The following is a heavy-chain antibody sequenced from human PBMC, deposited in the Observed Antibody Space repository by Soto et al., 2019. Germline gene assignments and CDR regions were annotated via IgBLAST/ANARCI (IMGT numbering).Heavy chain of an antibody. D-gene: IGHD2-2*03. CDR1: GFTFSDFA. Sequence: EVQVLESGGGLVQPGGSLRLSCAATGFTFSDFAMSWVRQAPGKGLEWVSRIYGGGNGPHYADSVKGRVTISRDNSKNTLYLQINSRRAEDTAVYYCAKMEGMDPWAYSFDYWGQGTLVTVSS. CDR2: IYGGGNGP. J-gene: IGHJ4*02. CDR3: AKMEGMDPWAYSFDY. V-gene: IGHV3-23*01.